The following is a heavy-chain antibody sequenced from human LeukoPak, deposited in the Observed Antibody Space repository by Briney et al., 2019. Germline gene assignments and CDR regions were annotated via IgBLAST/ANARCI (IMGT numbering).Heavy chain of an antibody. D-gene: IGHD5-18*01. J-gene: IGHJ4*02. V-gene: IGHV3-33*06. CDR1: GFTFSSYG. CDR2: IWYDGSNK. CDR3: AKDWQYSYIFDY. Sequence: GRSLRLSCAASGFTFSSYGMHWVRQAPGKGLEWVAVIWYDGSNKYYADSVKGRFTISRDNSKNTLYLQMNSLRAEDTAVYYCAKDWQYSYIFDYWGQGTLVTVSS.